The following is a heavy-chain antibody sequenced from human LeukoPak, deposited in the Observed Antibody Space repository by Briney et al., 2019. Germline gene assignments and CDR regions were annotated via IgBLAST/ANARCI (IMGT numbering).Heavy chain of an antibody. Sequence: GASVKVSCKASGYIFTGYYMHWVRQAPGQGLEWMGRINPNSGGANYAQKFQGRVTMTRDTSISTAFMELSRLRSDDTAVYYCAKGSDYGDSPGLNWGQGTLVTVSS. V-gene: IGHV1-2*06. CDR2: INPNSGGA. D-gene: IGHD4-17*01. CDR3: AKGSDYGDSPGLN. J-gene: IGHJ4*02. CDR1: GYIFTGYY.